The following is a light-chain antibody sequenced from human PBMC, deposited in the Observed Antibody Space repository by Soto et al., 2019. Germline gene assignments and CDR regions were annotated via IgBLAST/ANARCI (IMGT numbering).Light chain of an antibody. CDR2: DAT. V-gene: IGKV3-11*01. CDR3: HQRIDWPRT. CDR1: HSVSSY. J-gene: IGKJ1*01. Sequence: ELVLTQSPATLSVSPGERATLSCRASHSVSSYLAWYQQKPGQAPRLVIYDATNRATGVPARCSGSGSWTDFTVTISSLEPADFAVYYCHQRIDWPRTFGQRTKVEV.